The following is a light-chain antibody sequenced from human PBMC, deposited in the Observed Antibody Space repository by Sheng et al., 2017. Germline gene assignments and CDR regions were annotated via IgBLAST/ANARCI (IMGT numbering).Light chain of an antibody. V-gene: IGKV1-5*03. Sequence: DIQLTQSPSTLSASVEDRVTITCRASQSVSSWLAWYQQKPGKAPKLLIYKASNLQPGVPSTFSGGGSGTDFTLTITSLQPDDFATYYCQQYSAFPWTFGQGTKVEIK. CDR1: QSVSSW. CDR3: QQYSAFPWT. CDR2: KAS. J-gene: IGKJ1*01.